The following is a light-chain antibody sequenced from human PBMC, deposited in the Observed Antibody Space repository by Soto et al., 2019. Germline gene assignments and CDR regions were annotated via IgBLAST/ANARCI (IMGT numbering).Light chain of an antibody. CDR1: QSIRNW. Sequence: DIQMTQSPSTLSASVGDRVTITCRASQSIRNWLAWYQQKPGKAPKVLIYEASRLQSGVPSRFSGSASVTEFTLTINSLQPDDSATYYCQQYHNFPTFGPGTRVEIK. CDR2: EAS. V-gene: IGKV1-5*03. CDR3: QQYHNFPT. J-gene: IGKJ3*01.